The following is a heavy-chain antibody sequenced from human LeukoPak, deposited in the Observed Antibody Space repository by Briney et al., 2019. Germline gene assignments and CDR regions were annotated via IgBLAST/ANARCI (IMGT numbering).Heavy chain of an antibody. D-gene: IGHD4-17*01. Sequence: PGGSLKLSCAASRFTFNGSAMHWLPQASGKGLEGVGRIRSKPNSYATAYAASVTGRFTISRDDSKNTAYLQMNSLKSDDTAVYYCTRTYDHGDYFAFDIWGQGTMVTVSS. CDR3: TRTYDHGDYFAFDI. J-gene: IGHJ3*02. V-gene: IGHV3-73*01. CDR2: IRSKPNSYAT. CDR1: RFTFNGSA.